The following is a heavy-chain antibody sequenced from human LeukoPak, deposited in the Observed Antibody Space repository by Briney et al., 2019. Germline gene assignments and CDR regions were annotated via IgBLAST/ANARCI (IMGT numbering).Heavy chain of an antibody. V-gene: IGHV4-59*01. CDR2: IYYSGST. CDR3: TRGSIAYYYMDV. CDR1: GVSISSYY. Sequence: SETLSLTCTASGVSISSYYWSWIRQPPGKGLEWIGNIYYSGSTNYNPSLKSRVTISVDTSKNQFSLKLSSVTAADTAVYYCTRGSIAYYYMDVWGKGTTVTISS. J-gene: IGHJ6*03. D-gene: IGHD3-22*01.